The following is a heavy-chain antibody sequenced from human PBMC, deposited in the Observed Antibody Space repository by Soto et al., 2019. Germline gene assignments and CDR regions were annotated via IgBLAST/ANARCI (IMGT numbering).Heavy chain of an antibody. V-gene: IGHV6-1*01. CDR3: ARDLVRGVIKLYYYGMDV. CDR2: TYYRSKWYN. CDR1: GDSVSSNSAA. D-gene: IGHD3-10*01. Sequence: SQTLSLTCAISGDSVSSNSAAWNWIRQSPSRGLEWLGRTYYRSKWYNDYAVPVKSRITINPDTSKNQFSLQLNSVTPEDTAVYYCARDLVRGVIKLYYYGMDVWGQGTTVTVSS. J-gene: IGHJ6*02.